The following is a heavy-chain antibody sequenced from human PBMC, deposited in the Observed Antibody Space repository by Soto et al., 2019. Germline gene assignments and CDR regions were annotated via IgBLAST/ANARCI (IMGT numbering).Heavy chain of an antibody. CDR1: GGSISSDY. CDR2: IYYSGST. Sequence: SETLSLTCTVSGGSISSDYWSWIRQPPGKGLEWIGYIYYSGSTNYNPSLKSRVTISVDTSKNQFSLKLSSVTAADTAVYYCARSALTPGYYYMDVWGKGTTVTVSS. V-gene: IGHV4-59*08. CDR3: ARSALTPGYYYMDV. J-gene: IGHJ6*03.